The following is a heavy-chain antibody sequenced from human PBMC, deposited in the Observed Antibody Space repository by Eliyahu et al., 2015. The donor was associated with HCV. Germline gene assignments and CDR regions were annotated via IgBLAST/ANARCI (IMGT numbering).Heavy chain of an antibody. D-gene: IGHD3-10*01. V-gene: IGHV3-49*02. CDR2: IRSKTYHGTT. J-gene: IGHJ4*02. CDR3: TTGRFGELLPPAWDY. Sequence: EVQLVESGGGLVQPGRSLRLSCTGSGFTFGCYPMSWVRQAPGKGPEWVGLIRSKTYHGTTEYAASVKGRFTISRDDSKSIAYLQMNSLKNEDTAVYYCTTGRFGELLPPAWDYWGQGTLVTVSS. CDR1: GFTFGCYP.